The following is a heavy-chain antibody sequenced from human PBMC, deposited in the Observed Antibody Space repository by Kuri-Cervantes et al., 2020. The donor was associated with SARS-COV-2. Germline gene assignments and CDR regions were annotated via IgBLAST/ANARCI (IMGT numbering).Heavy chain of an antibody. J-gene: IGHJ4*02. CDR3: ARGGWSLDC. CDR1: GDSISSTY. V-gene: IGHV4-59*01. D-gene: IGHD6-19*01. CDR2: VHYSGTT. Sequence: GSLRLSCDVSGDSISSTYLSWIRQPPGRGLEWIGFVHYSGTTSYSPSLKRRVNMSVDTSKNHFSLKQSSVTTADTAVYYCARGGWSLDCWGQGTLVTVSS.